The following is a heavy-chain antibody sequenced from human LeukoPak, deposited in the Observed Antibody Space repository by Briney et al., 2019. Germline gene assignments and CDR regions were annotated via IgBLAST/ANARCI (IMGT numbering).Heavy chain of an antibody. V-gene: IGHV4-39*01. CDR2: IYYSGST. CDR1: GGSISSSSYY. CDR3: AGRYCSSTSCYDYYFDY. J-gene: IGHJ4*02. D-gene: IGHD2-2*01. Sequence: PSETLSLTCTVSGGSISSSSYYWGWIRQPPGKGPEWIGSIYYSGSTYYNPSLKSRVTISVDTSKNQFSLKLSSVTAADTAVYYCAGRYCSSTSCYDYYFDYWGQGTLVTVSS.